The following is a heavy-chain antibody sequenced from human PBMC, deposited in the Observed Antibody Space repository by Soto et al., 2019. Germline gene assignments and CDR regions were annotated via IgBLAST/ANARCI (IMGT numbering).Heavy chain of an antibody. D-gene: IGHD4-17*01. J-gene: IGHJ6*02. CDR1: GFTFSSYW. CDR3: ARDYGGNYQFGYYYGMDV. V-gene: IGHV3-74*01. CDR2: INSDGSST. Sequence: GGSLRLFCAASGFTFSSYWMHWVRQAPGKGLVWVSRINSDGSSTSYADSVKGRFTISRDNAKNTLYLQMNSLRAADTAVYYCARDYGGNYQFGYYYGMDVWGQGTTVTVSS.